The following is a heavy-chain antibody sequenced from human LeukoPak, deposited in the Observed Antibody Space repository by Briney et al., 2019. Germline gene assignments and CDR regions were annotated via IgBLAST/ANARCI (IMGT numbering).Heavy chain of an antibody. Sequence: GGSLRLSCATSGFTFTDYAMNWVRQAPGKGLERVSAISGIATGGNTYYRDSVKGQFTISRDNSKNMLYLEMNSLRAEDTAVYYCAKGTTDYGSGYGMDVWGKGPRSPSRQ. D-gene: IGHD3-10*01. J-gene: IGHJ6*01. V-gene: IGHV3-23*01. CDR3: AKGTTDYGSGYGMDV. CDR2: ISGIATGGNT. CDR1: GFTFTDYA.